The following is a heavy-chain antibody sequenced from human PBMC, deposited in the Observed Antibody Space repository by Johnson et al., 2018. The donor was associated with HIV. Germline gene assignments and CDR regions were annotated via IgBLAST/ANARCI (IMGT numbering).Heavy chain of an antibody. Sequence: VQLVESGGGVVQPGGSLRLSCAASGFTFDDYAMNWVRQAPGKGLEWVSGFTWDGDRTAYADSVKGRFTISRDNAKKSLYVQMNSLRAEDTALYYCARERRSTNTWYVRDAFDFLGQGTMVTVSS. J-gene: IGHJ3*01. D-gene: IGHD2-2*01. CDR1: GFTFDDYA. V-gene: IGHV3-20*04. CDR3: ARERRSTNTWYVRDAFDF. CDR2: FTWDGDRT.